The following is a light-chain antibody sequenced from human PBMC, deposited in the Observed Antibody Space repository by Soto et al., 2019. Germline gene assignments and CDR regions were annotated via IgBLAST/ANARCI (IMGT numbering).Light chain of an antibody. CDR2: DAS. V-gene: IGKV1-33*01. J-gene: IGKJ4*01. Sequence: DIQMTQSPSSLSASVGDRVTSTCQASQDIAKYLNWYQQKPGNAPKLLIYDASELHAGVPSRFSGSGSGTDFTFTISSVKPEDFATYYCQQYDDLLSFGGGTKVEIK. CDR1: QDIAKY. CDR3: QQYDDLLS.